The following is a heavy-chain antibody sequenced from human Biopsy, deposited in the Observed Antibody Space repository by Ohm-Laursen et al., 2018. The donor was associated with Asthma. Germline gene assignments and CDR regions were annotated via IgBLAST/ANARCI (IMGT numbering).Heavy chain of an antibody. V-gene: IGHV4-61*08. Sequence: PSDTLSLTCRVSGGYTGSSDHHWAWIRQAPGKGLEWLGYIYYTGSDNYNPPLKSRVTISVDTSKNQFSLRLNSVTAADTAVYYCARGPNYHGSGRAPIGMDVWGQGTTVTVSS. J-gene: IGHJ6*02. CDR1: GGYTGSSDHH. CDR2: IYYTGSD. D-gene: IGHD3-10*01. CDR3: ARGPNYHGSGRAPIGMDV.